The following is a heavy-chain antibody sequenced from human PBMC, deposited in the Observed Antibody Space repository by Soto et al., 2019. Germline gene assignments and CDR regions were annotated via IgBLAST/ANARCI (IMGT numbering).Heavy chain of an antibody. CDR1: GYTLTELS. D-gene: IGHD1-26*01. CDR2: FDPEDGET. J-gene: IGHJ4*02. V-gene: IGHV1-24*01. Sequence: GASVKVSCKVSGYTLTELSMHWVRQAPGKGLEWMGGFDPEDGETIYAQKFQGRVTMTEDTSTDTAYMELSSRRSEDTAVYYCATDRIGDKVWGATTGLFDYWGQGTLVTVSS. CDR3: ATDRIGDKVWGATTGLFDY.